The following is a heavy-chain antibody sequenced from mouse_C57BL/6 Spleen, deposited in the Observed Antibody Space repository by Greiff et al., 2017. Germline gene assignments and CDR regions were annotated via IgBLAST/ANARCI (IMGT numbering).Heavy chain of an antibody. J-gene: IGHJ2*01. CDR2: IYPGDGDT. Sequence: VQLQQSGPELVKPGASVKISCKASGYAFSSSWMNWVKQRPGKGLEWIGRIYPGDGDTNYNGKFKGKATLTADKSSSTAYMQLSSLTSEDSAVYFCARGFTTVVATPFDYWGQGTTLTVSS. CDR3: ARGFTTVVATPFDY. CDR1: GYAFSSSW. D-gene: IGHD1-1*01. V-gene: IGHV1-82*01.